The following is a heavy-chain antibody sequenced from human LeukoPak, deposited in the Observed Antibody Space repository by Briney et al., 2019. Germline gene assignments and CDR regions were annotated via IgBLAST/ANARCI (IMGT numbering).Heavy chain of an antibody. Sequence: SVKVSCKASGYTFTGYYMHRVRQAPGQGLEWMGWINPNSGGTNYAQKFQGRVTMTRDTSISTAYMELSRLRSDDTAVYYCARGSSSSPNFDYWGQGTLVTVSS. J-gene: IGHJ4*02. CDR3: ARGSSSSPNFDY. V-gene: IGHV1-2*02. CDR2: INPNSGGT. D-gene: IGHD6-6*01. CDR1: GYTFTGYY.